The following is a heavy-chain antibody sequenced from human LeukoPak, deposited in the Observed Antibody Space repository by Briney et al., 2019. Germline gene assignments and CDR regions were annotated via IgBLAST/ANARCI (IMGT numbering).Heavy chain of an antibody. Sequence: ASVKVSCKASGGTFSSYAISWVRQATGQGLEWMGWMNPNSGNTGYAQKFQGRVTITRNTSISTAYMELSSLRSEDTAVYYCARGRAKRCSGGSCYFDYWGQGTLVTVSS. CDR3: ARGRAKRCSGGSCYFDY. V-gene: IGHV1-8*03. J-gene: IGHJ4*02. CDR2: MNPNSGNT. CDR1: GGTFSSYA. D-gene: IGHD2-15*01.